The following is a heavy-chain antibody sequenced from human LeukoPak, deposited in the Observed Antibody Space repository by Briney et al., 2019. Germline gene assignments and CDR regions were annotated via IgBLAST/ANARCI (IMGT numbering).Heavy chain of an antibody. V-gene: IGHV4-4*02. D-gene: IGHD1-20*01. CDR2: IYHSGST. Sequence: SETLSLTCAVSGGSISSSNWWSWVRQPPGKGLEWIGEIYHSGSTNYNPSLKSRVTISVDKSKNQFSLKLSSVTAADTAVYYCARDLGITGTDPGAFDIWGQGTMVTVSS. CDR3: ARDLGITGTDPGAFDI. J-gene: IGHJ3*02. CDR1: GGSISSSNW.